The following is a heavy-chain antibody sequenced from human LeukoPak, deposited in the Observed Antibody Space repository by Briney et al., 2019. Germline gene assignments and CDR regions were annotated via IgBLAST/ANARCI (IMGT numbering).Heavy chain of an antibody. J-gene: IGHJ4*02. CDR2: ISWNSGSM. V-gene: IGHV3-9*01. Sequence: GGSLRLSCAASGFSFDDYAMHWVRQAPGKGLEWVSGISWNSGSMAYADSVKGRFTISRDNAKNSLYLQMNSLRAEDTALYYRVKGTGSVSEFDYWGQGTLVTVSS. CDR1: GFSFDDYA. CDR3: VKGTGSVSEFDY. D-gene: IGHD7-27*01.